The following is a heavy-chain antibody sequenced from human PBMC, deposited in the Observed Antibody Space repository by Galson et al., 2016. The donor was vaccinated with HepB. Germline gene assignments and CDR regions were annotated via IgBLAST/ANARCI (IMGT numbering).Heavy chain of an antibody. CDR1: GFAFSSYS. Sequence: SLRLSCAASGFAFSSYSMNWVRQAPGKGLEWVAGITKNGGLIFYGESVKGRFTISRDNSKNTLYLQMNSLRAEDTAIYYCAREAPIAAPGANDCWGQGTQVTVSS. CDR2: ITKNGGLI. CDR3: AREAPIAAPGANDC. D-gene: IGHD6-13*01. V-gene: IGHV3-21*01. J-gene: IGHJ4*02.